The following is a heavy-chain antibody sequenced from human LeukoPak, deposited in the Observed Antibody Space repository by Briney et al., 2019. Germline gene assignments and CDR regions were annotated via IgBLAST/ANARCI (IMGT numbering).Heavy chain of an antibody. D-gene: IGHD6-19*01. J-gene: IGHJ4*02. CDR2: ISWNSGSI. CDR3: ASIRARSCSYSAFDY. CDR1: GFTFDDYA. Sequence: PGGSLRLSCAASGFTFDDYAMHWVRQAPGKGLEWVSGISWNSGSIGYADSVKGRFTISRDNAKNSLYLQMNSLRAEDTALYYCASIRARSCSYSAFDYWGQGTLVTVSS. V-gene: IGHV3-9*01.